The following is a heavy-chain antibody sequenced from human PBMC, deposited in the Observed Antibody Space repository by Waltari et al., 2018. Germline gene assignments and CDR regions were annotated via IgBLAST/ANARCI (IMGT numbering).Heavy chain of an antibody. D-gene: IGHD2-2*01. CDR2: IYYSGST. CDR3: ARDGKDNVVVPAAMSGNWYFDL. J-gene: IGHJ2*01. Sequence: QLQLQESGPGLVKPSETLSLTCTVSGGSISSSSYYWGWIRQPPGKVLEWIGSIYYSGSTYYNPSLKSRVTISVDTSKNQFSRKLSSVTAAATAVYYCARDGKDNVVVPAAMSGNWYFDLWGRGTLVTVSS. V-gene: IGHV4-39*07. CDR1: GGSISSSSYY.